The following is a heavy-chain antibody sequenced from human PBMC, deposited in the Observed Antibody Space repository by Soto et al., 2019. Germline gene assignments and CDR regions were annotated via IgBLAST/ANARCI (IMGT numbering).Heavy chain of an antibody. Sequence: GGSLRLSCAASGFTFSSYSMNWVRQAPGKGLEWVSSISSSSSYIYYTDSVKGRFTISRDNAKNSLYLQMNSLRAEDTAVYYCARVVADYFDYWGQGTLVTVSS. V-gene: IGHV3-21*01. D-gene: IGHD2-21*01. J-gene: IGHJ4*02. CDR2: ISSSSSYI. CDR3: ARVVADYFDY. CDR1: GFTFSSYS.